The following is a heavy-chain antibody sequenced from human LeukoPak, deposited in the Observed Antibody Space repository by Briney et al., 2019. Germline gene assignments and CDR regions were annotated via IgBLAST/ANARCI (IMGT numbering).Heavy chain of an antibody. CDR3: ARNRRATSYCYYYYYMDV. D-gene: IGHD1-26*01. Sequence: KASETLSLTCTVSGYSISSGYYWGWIRPPPGKGLEWIGSISHSGSTYYKPSLKSRVTISVDTSKNQFSLKLSSVTAADTAVYYCARNRRATSYCYYYYYMDVWGKGTTVTISS. V-gene: IGHV4-38-2*02. CDR2: ISHSGST. CDR1: GYSISSGYY. J-gene: IGHJ6*03.